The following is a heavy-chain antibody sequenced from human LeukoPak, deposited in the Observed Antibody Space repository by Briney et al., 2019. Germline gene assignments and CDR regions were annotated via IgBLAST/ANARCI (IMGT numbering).Heavy chain of an antibody. J-gene: IGHJ4*02. CDR2: ISGSSSTI. Sequence: GGSLRLSCAASGFTFSTYSMNWVRQAPGKGLEWVSYISGSSSTIYYADSVKGRFTISRDNAKNSLYLQMNSLRVEDTAVYYCARGYAGTVFDYWGQGTLVTVSS. V-gene: IGHV3-48*01. CDR3: ARGYAGTVFDY. D-gene: IGHD1-1*01. CDR1: GFTFSTYS.